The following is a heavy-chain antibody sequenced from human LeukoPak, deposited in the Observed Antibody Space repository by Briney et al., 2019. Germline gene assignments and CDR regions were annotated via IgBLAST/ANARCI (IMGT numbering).Heavy chain of an antibody. CDR3: ARDLGAVRGVITRGYFDY. V-gene: IGHV3-48*03. Sequence: GGSLRLSCAASVFTFSSYEMNWVRQAPGKGLEWVSYISSSGSTIYYADSVKGRFTISRDNAKNSLYLQMNSLRAEDTAVYYCARDLGAVRGVITRGYFDYWGQGTLVTVSS. J-gene: IGHJ4*02. CDR1: VFTFSSYE. CDR2: ISSSGSTI. D-gene: IGHD3-10*01.